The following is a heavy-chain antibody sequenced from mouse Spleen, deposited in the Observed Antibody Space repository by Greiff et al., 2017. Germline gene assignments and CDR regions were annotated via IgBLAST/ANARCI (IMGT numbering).Heavy chain of an antibody. Sequence: EVKVVESGGGLVKLGGSLKLSCAASGFTFSSYAMSWVRQTPEKRLEWVATISSGGGNTYYPDSVKGRFTISRDNAKNTLYLQMSSLKSEDTAMYYCARHYYGSILDYWGQGTTLTVSS. D-gene: IGHD1-1*01. CDR2: ISSGGGNT. CDR1: GFTFSSYA. CDR3: ARHYYGSILDY. J-gene: IGHJ2*01. V-gene: IGHV5-9*04.